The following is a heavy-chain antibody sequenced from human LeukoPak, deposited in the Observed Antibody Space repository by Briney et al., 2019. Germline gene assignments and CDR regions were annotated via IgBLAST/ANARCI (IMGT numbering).Heavy chain of an antibody. V-gene: IGHV3-23*01. CDR1: GFTVNTNH. CDR3: ASMVRGVIITWYFDY. CDR2: ISGSGGST. Sequence: GGSLRLSCVASGFTVNTNHMNWVRQAPGKGLEWVSAISGSGGSTYYADSVKGRFTISRDNSKNTLYLQMNSLRAEDTAVYYCASMVRGVIITWYFDYWGQGTLVTVSS. D-gene: IGHD3-10*01. J-gene: IGHJ4*02.